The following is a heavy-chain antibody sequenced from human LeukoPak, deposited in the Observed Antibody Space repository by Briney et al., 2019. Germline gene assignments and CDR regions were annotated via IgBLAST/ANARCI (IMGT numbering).Heavy chain of an antibody. CDR2: ISSSGRYI. D-gene: IGHD4-17*01. J-gene: IGHJ1*01. Sequence: PGGSLRLSCAASGFTFTTYSMNWVRQAPGKGLEWVSSISSSGRYIYYADSLKGRFTISRDNARNSLFLQMNSLTAEDTAVYYCARDLTAETTAYFHPWGQGTLVTVSS. CDR1: GFTFTTYS. V-gene: IGHV3-21*01. CDR3: ARDLTAETTAYFHP.